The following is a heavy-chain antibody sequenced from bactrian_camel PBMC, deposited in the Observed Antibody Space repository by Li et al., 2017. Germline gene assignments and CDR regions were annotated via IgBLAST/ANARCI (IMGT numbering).Heavy chain of an antibody. CDR3: AARGGPRCPAISTTTTFVW. CDR1: RYSGFGTFC. J-gene: IGHJ4*01. CDR2: IDDDGKP. V-gene: IGHV3S55*01. D-gene: IGHD4*01. Sequence: VQLVESGGGSVQAGGSLRLSCQVSRYSGFGTFCLAWFRQAPGNEREAVGTIDDDGKPSAADSVKGRFIISKDNVNNTLYLQMNNLKPEDTAMYYCAARGGPRCPAISTTTTFVWWGQGTQVTVS.